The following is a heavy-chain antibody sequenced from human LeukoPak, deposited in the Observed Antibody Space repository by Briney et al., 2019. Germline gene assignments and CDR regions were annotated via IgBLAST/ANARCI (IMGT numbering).Heavy chain of an antibody. J-gene: IGHJ6*03. CDR1: GFTFSSYE. V-gene: IGHV3-48*01. Sequence: GGSLRLSCAASGFTFSSYEMNWVRQAPGKGLEWVSYISSSSSTIYYADSVKGRFTISRDNAKNSLYLQMNSLRAEDTAVYYCARDRNYYGSGIGYYMDVWGKGTTVTVSS. CDR3: ARDRNYYGSGIGYYMDV. CDR2: ISSSSSTI. D-gene: IGHD3-10*01.